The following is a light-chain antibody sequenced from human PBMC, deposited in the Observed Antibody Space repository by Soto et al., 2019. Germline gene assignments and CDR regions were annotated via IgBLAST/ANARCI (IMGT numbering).Light chain of an antibody. CDR2: ENN. V-gene: IGLV6-57*01. CDR1: SGIITSNY. CDR3: QSYVSNFGV. Sequence: NFMLTQPHSVSESPGKTVTISCTRSSGIITSNYVQWYQQPPGGSPTSLIYENNKRFSGVPDRFSGSIDSSSNSASLTISGLKTEDEADYYCQSYVSNFGVFGGGTKVTVL. J-gene: IGLJ3*02.